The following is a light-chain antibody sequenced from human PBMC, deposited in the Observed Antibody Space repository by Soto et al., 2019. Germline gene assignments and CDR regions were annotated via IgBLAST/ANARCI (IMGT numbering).Light chain of an antibody. J-gene: IGLJ1*01. CDR2: EVY. CDR1: SSDVGGYNY. Sequence: QSVLTQPPSASGSPGQSVTISCTGTSSDVGGYNYVSWYQHHPGKAPKLIIYEVYKRPLGVPDRFSGSKSGNTAALTVSGLQAEDEADYYCSSYEGTTSYVFGTGTKVTVL. V-gene: IGLV2-8*01. CDR3: SSYEGTTSYV.